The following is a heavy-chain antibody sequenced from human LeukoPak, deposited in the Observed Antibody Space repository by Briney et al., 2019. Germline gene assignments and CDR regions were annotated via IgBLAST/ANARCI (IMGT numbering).Heavy chain of an antibody. Sequence: QPSETLSLTCTVSGGSISNYYWSWNRQPPRKGLEWVGYIYYSGRTTYNPSLKSRVTISVDMSKNQFSLKLSSVTAADTAVYYCARVEYYESSGYNYRNFDYWGQGTLVTVSS. CDR2: IYYSGRT. CDR3: ARVEYYESSGYNYRNFDY. D-gene: IGHD3-22*01. J-gene: IGHJ4*02. CDR1: GGSISNYY. V-gene: IGHV4-59*01.